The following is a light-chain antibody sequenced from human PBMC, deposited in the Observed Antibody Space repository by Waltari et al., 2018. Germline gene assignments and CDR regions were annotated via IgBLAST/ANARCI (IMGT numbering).Light chain of an antibody. CDR2: EVT. J-gene: IGLJ3*02. CDR3: CAYAGSYMV. V-gene: IGLV2-8*01. Sequence: QSALTQPPSASGSPGQSVTISCTGTSSDVGAYDYVSWYQQHPDKAPKPMIYEVTNRPSGVPVRFSGSKSGNTASLTVSGLQAEDEADYYCCAYAGSYMVFGAGTKVTVL. CDR1: SSDVGAYDY.